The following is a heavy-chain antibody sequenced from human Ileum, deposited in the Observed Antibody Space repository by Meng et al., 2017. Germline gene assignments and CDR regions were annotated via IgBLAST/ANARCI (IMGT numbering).Heavy chain of an antibody. V-gene: IGHV7-4-1*02. CDR2: INTDTGNP. CDR1: GYTLTKNG. CDR3: AREPQRFDY. Sequence: QLQLLQSGSELKKPGASVKISCKASGYTLTKNGMNWVRQAPGQGLEWIGWINTDTGNPTYAQGFTGRFVFSLDTSVSTANLQISSLKTEDTAVYYCAREPQRFDYWGQGTLVTVSS. J-gene: IGHJ4*02.